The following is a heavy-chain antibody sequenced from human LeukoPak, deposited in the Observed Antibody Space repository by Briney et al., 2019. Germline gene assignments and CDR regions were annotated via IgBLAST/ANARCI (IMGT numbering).Heavy chain of an antibody. D-gene: IGHD5-18*01. J-gene: IGHJ4*02. V-gene: IGHV1-69*13. CDR3: ATGDRVYTYGYGYYFDY. Sequence: SVKVSCKASGGVFSRSALSWVRQAPGQGLEWMGGIIPISAATQYAQKFQGRVMITADESASTAYMELRSLRPEDTAVYYCATGDRVYTYGYGYYFDYWGQGTLVTVSS. CDR1: GGVFSRSA. CDR2: IIPISAAT.